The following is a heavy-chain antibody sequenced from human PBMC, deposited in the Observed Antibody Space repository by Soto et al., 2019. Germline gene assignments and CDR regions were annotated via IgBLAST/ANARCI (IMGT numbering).Heavy chain of an antibody. CDR2: INSDGSST. J-gene: IGHJ6*03. CDR1: GFTFSSYW. D-gene: IGHD3-16*01. CDR3: ARAARIMITLGPYYYYMDV. V-gene: IGHV3-74*01. Sequence: GGSLRLSCAASGFTFSSYWMHWVRQAPGKGLVWVSRINSDGSSTSYADSVKGRFTISRDNAKNTLYLQMNSLRAEDTAVYYCARAARIMITLGPYYYYMDVWGKGTTVTVSS.